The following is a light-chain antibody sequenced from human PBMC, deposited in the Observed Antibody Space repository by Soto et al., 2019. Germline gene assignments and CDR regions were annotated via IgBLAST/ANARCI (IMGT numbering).Light chain of an antibody. CDR1: ISDIGSHNY. J-gene: IGLJ3*02. CDR2: EVS. CDR3: SSYTFSTTLRV. Sequence: QSALTQPASVSGSPGESITVSCFGSISDIGSHNYVSWYRQYPGEAPRLIIYEVSHRPSGISPRFSGSKSGNTASLTISGLQTEDEADYYCSSYTFSTTLRVFGGGTKLTVL. V-gene: IGLV2-14*01.